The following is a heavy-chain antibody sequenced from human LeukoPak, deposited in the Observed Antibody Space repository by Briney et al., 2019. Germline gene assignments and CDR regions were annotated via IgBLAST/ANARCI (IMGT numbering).Heavy chain of an antibody. CDR1: GFTFSSFG. V-gene: IGHV3-30*18. J-gene: IGHJ6*02. Sequence: GGSLRLSCAASGFTFSSFGMHWVRQAPGKGLQWVAVISYGGTNKYYADSVKDRFTISRDNSKNTLYLQMNSLRADDTAVYSCAKESVAYYYYGMDVWGQGTTVTVSS. CDR2: ISYGGTNK. CDR3: AKESVAYYYYGMDV.